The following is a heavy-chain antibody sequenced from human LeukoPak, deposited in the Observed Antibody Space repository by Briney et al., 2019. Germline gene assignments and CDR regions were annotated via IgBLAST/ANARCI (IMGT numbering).Heavy chain of an antibody. J-gene: IGHJ5*02. Sequence: SETLSLTCIVPGGSISSYYWSWIRQPAGKGLEWIGRIYTTGNTNYNPSLKSRVTMSIDTSKKQFSLKLSSVTAADTAVYYCARGKYYYDSNSSYRYFDPWGQGTPVTVSS. CDR2: IYTTGNT. CDR3: ARGKYYYDSNSSYRYFDP. V-gene: IGHV4-4*07. CDR1: GGSISSYY. D-gene: IGHD3-22*01.